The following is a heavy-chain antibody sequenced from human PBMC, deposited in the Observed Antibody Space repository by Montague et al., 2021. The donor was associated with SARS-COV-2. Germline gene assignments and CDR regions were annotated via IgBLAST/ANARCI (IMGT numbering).Heavy chain of an antibody. V-gene: IGHV4-38-2*02. D-gene: IGHD6-19*01. CDR2: IYHSGST. Sequence: SETLSLTCTVSGYSISTGYYWGWIRQPPGKGLEWIGTIYHSGSTYFNPSLKSRVTISVDTSKNQVSLNLSSVTAADTAVYYCAKVAGSHDTFDIWGRGTMVTVSS. CDR1: GYSISTGYY. J-gene: IGHJ3*02. CDR3: AKVAGSHDTFDI.